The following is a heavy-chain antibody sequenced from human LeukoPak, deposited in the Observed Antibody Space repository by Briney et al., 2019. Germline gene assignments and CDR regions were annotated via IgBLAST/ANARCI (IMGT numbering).Heavy chain of an antibody. Sequence: PSETLSLTCTVSGASISSYYWRWVRQPAGKGLEWIGRIYSSGSTSYNPSLKSRVTMSVDTSKNQFSLKLSSVTAADTAVYYCARDSGTPFDPWGQGTLVTVSS. J-gene: IGHJ5*02. CDR1: GASISSYY. CDR2: IYSSGST. CDR3: ARDSGTPFDP. V-gene: IGHV4-4*07. D-gene: IGHD1-1*01.